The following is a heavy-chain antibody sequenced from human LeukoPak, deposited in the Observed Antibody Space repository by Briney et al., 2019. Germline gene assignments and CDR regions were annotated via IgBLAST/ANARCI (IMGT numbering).Heavy chain of an antibody. CDR1: GFTFSDFG. Sequence: PGGSLRLSCIASGFTFSDFGMNWVRQAPGKGLEWVSYISISARTIYYIDSVKGRFTISRDNSKNTLYLQMNSLRAEDTAVYYCAKCPPSGYGGNCLEIDYWGQGTLVTVSS. J-gene: IGHJ4*02. CDR2: ISISARTI. V-gene: IGHV3-48*01. D-gene: IGHD4-23*01. CDR3: AKCPPSGYGGNCLEIDY.